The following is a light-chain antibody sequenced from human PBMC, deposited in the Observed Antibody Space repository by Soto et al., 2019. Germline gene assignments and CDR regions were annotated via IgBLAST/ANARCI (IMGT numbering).Light chain of an antibody. CDR3: QQYDNLPPLT. CDR2: DAS. J-gene: IGKJ4*01. V-gene: IGKV1-33*01. CDR1: QDISNY. Sequence: DIQMTQSPSSLSASVGDRVTITCQASQDISNYLNWYQQKPGKAPKLLIYDASNLETVVPSRFSGSGSGTAFTFTISSLQPEDIATYYCQQYDNLPPLTFGGGTKVDIK.